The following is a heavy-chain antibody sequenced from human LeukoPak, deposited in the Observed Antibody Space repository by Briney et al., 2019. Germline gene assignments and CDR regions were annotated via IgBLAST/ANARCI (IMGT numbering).Heavy chain of an antibody. CDR3: ASYSGSYSSDFDY. Sequence: GASVKVSCKASGYTFTGNYMHWVRQAPGQGLEWMGWINPNSGGTNYAQKFQGRVTMTRDTSISTAYMELSRLRSDDTAVYYCASYSGSYSSDFDYWGQGTLVTVSS. CDR1: GYTFTGNY. V-gene: IGHV1-2*02. J-gene: IGHJ4*02. D-gene: IGHD1-26*01. CDR2: INPNSGGT.